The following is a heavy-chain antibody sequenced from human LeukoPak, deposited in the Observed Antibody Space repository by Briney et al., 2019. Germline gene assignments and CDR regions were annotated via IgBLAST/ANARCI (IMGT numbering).Heavy chain of an antibody. CDR2: IGAGGTFT. V-gene: IGHV3-23*01. CDR1: GFTFSSYA. Sequence: QPGGSLRLSCTASGFTFSSYAMNWVRQAPGKGLEWVSGIGAGGTFTYYADSVKGRFTIFRDNSRNTLYLQMNSLRADDTAVYYCAKECGHSGGWYTDYWGQGTLVTVSS. J-gene: IGHJ4*02. CDR3: AKECGHSGGWYTDY. D-gene: IGHD6-19*01.